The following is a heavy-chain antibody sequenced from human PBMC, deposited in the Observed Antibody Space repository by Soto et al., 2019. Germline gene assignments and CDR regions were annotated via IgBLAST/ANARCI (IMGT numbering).Heavy chain of an antibody. CDR2: IKSKTDVGTT. D-gene: IGHD3-16*01. V-gene: IGHV3-15*07. J-gene: IGHJ4*02. CDR1: GFTFSNAW. CDR3: TTGSYDPWGGFDY. Sequence: GGSVRLSCAASGFTFSNAWMNWVRQAPGKGLEWVGRIKSKTDVGTTDYAAPVKGRFTISRDDSKNTLYLQMNSLKTEDTAVYYCTTGSYDPWGGFDYWGQGT.